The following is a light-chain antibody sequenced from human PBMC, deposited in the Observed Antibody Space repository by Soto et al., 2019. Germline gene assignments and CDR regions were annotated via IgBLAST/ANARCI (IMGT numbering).Light chain of an antibody. V-gene: IGKV1-39*01. CDR2: AAS. J-gene: IGKJ1*01. Sequence: DIQMTQSPSSLSASVGYRVTITGRASQSISSYLNWYQQKPGKAPKLLIYAASSLQSGVPSRFSGRGSGTDFTLTISSLQPEDFATYYCQQSYSTWTFGQGTKVDIK. CDR3: QQSYSTWT. CDR1: QSISSY.